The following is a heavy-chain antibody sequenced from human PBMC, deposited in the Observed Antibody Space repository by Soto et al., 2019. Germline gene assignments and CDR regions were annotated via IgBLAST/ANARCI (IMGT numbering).Heavy chain of an antibody. D-gene: IGHD2-15*01. CDR1: GGSISSYY. J-gene: IGHJ4*02. CDR3: ARGVSFGYSSGWYERLRGDCSGGSCYPNFDY. V-gene: IGHV4-59*01. Sequence: SETLSLTCTVSGGSISSYYWSWIRQPPGKGLEWIGYIYYSGSTNYNPSLKSRVTISVDTSKNQFSLKLSSVTAAATAVYYCARGVSFGYSSGWYERLRGDCSGGSCYPNFDYWGQGTLVTVSS. CDR2: IYYSGST.